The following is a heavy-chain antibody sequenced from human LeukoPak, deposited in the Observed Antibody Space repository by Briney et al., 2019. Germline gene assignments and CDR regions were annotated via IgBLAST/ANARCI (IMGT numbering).Heavy chain of an antibody. D-gene: IGHD3-22*01. Sequence: GGSLRLSCAASGFTFSSYAMSWVRQAPGKGLEWVSAISGSGDSTYYADSVKGRFTISRDNSKNTLYLQMNSLRAEDTAVYYCAKNPDYDSSGYNSFFDYWGQGTLVTVSS. CDR2: ISGSGDST. J-gene: IGHJ4*02. CDR1: GFTFSSYA. CDR3: AKNPDYDSSGYNSFFDY. V-gene: IGHV3-23*01.